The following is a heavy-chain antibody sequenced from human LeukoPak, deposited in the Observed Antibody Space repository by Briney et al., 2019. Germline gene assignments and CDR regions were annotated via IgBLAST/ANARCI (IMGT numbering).Heavy chain of an antibody. D-gene: IGHD3-3*01. CDR3: AKGGGPDYDFWSGYYNPEYFQH. J-gene: IGHJ1*01. V-gene: IGHV3-7*01. CDR2: IKQDGSEK. Sequence: GGSLRLSCAASGFTFSSYWMSWVRQAPGKGLEWVANIKQDGSEKYYVDTVKGRFTISRDNAKNSLYLQMNSLRAEDTAVYYCAKGGGPDYDFWSGYYNPEYFQHWGQGTLVTVSS. CDR1: GFTFSSYW.